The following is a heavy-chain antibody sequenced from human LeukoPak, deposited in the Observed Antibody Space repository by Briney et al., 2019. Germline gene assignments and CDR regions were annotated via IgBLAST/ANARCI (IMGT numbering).Heavy chain of an antibody. V-gene: IGHV1-2*02. J-gene: IGHJ4*02. CDR2: INPNSGGT. Sequence: GASVKVSCKASGYTFTGYYMHWVRQAPGQGLEWMGWINPNSGGTNYAQKFQGRVTMTRDTSISTAYMELSRLRSDDTAVYYCARDRALVGATTVDYWGQGTLVTVSS. D-gene: IGHD1-26*01. CDR3: ARDRALVGATTVDY. CDR1: GYTFTGYY.